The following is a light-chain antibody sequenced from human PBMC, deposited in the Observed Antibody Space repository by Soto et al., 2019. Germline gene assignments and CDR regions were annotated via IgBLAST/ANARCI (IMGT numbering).Light chain of an antibody. V-gene: IGKV1-39*01. CDR2: AAS. J-gene: IGKJ1*01. Sequence: DIQMTQPPSSLPASVGERVTIPCRASQSISSYLNWYQQKPGKAPKLLIYAASSLQSGVPSRFSGSGSGTDFTLTISSLQPEDFATYYCQQSYSTPRTFGQGTKVDIK. CDR1: QSISSY. CDR3: QQSYSTPRT.